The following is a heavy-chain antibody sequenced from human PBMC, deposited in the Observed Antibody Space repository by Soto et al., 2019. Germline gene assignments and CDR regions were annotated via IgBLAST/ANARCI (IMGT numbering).Heavy chain of an antibody. D-gene: IGHD3-9*01. CDR2: IYYSGTT. J-gene: IGHJ5*02. V-gene: IGHV4-61*01. CDR3: ARAASPYFDLLSAFPP. Sequence: LETLSLPLTVLGVPPLSGSYYWSLIRQSPGQGLEWIGYIYYSGTTKYNPSLKSRVSISVDTSKNQFSLRLTSLSAADTAVYYCARAASPYFDLLSAFPPWGQGTLVTVSS. CDR1: GVPPLSGSYY.